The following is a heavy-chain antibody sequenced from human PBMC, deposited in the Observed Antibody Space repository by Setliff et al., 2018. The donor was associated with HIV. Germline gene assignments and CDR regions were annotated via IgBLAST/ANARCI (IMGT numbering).Heavy chain of an antibody. CDR2: MNQSGTT. D-gene: IGHD2-21*02. CDR1: GTSFSDHY. CDR3: VRWYYCVSGACYRADY. J-gene: IGHJ4*02. Sequence: PSETLSLTCSVYGTSFSDHYWSWVRQTPGKGLEWIGEMNQSGTTNYNPSLKSRVTISIDTSERQFSLKLTSVTAADTAVYYCVRWYYCVSGACYRADYWGQGTMVTVSS. V-gene: IGHV4-34*01.